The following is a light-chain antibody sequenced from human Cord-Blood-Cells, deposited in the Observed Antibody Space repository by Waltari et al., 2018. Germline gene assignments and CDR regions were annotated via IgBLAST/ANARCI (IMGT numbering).Light chain of an antibody. CDR1: QGISNS. CDR2: AAS. J-gene: IGKJ2*01. Sequence: DIQMTQSPSSLSASVGDRVTITCRASQGISNSLAWYQQNPGKSPKLLLYAASRLESGVPSRFIGSGSGTDYTLTISSLQPEDFATYYCQQYYSTPYTFGQGTKLEIK. CDR3: QQYYSTPYT. V-gene: IGKV1-NL1*01.